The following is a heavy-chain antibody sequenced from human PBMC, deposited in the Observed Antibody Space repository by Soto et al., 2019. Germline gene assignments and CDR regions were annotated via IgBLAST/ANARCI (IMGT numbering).Heavy chain of an antibody. CDR3: ARDVIRLSSFGVVIAGPEDVLDYYYYYGMDV. J-gene: IGHJ6*02. Sequence: GGSLRLSCAASGFTFSSYAMHWVRQAPGKGLEWVAVISYDGSNKYYADSVKGRFTISRDNSKNTLYLQMNSLRAEDTAVYYCARDVIRLSSFGVVIAGPEDVLDYYYYYGMDVWGQGTTVTVSS. CDR1: GFTFSSYA. V-gene: IGHV3-30-3*01. D-gene: IGHD3-3*01. CDR2: ISYDGSNK.